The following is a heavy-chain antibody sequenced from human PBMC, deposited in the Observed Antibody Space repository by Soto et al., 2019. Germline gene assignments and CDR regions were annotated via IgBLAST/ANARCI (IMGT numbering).Heavy chain of an antibody. J-gene: IGHJ4*02. CDR2: TYYRSKWYN. V-gene: IGHV6-1*01. CDR1: GDSVSSNSAA. D-gene: IGHD5-12*01. Sequence: SQTLSLTCAISGDSVSSNSAAWNWIRQSPSRGLEWLGRTYYRSKWYNDYAVSVKSRITINPDTSKNQFSLQLNSVTPEDTAVYYCARGETGGYSGYDISYDYWGQGTLVTVSS. CDR3: ARGETGGYSGYDISYDY.